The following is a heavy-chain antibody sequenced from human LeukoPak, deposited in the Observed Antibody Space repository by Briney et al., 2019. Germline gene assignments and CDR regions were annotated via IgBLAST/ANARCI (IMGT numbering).Heavy chain of an antibody. CDR2: IRSSGSTK. D-gene: IGHD5-18*01. CDR1: GFTFRSYE. Sequence: GGSLTLFCAASGFTFRSYEMHWLGPAPGEGLGWVSYIRSSGSTKYYADSVKGRFTISRDNAKNSLYLQMNTLRAEDTAVYYCARHLWLSGNDYWGQGTLVTVSS. J-gene: IGHJ4*02. V-gene: IGHV3-48*03. CDR3: ARHLWLSGNDY.